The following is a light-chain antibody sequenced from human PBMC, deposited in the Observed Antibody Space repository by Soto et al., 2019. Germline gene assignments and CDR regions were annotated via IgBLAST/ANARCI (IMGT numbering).Light chain of an antibody. CDR3: QQYNSYPWT. CDR1: QSISSW. V-gene: IGKV1-5*01. J-gene: IGKJ1*01. Sequence: GDLVTITCRASQSISSWLAWYQQKPGKAPKLLIYDASTLESGVPSRFSGSESGTEFTLTISSLQPDDFATYYCQQYNSYPWTFGQGTKV. CDR2: DAS.